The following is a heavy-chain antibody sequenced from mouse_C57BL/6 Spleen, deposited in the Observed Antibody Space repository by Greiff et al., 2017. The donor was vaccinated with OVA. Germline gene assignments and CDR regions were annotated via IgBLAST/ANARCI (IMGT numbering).Heavy chain of an antibody. CDR1: GYTFTSYW. CDR2: IYPGNSDT. Sequence: VQLQQSGTVLARPGASVKMSCKTSGYTFTSYWMHWVKQRPGQGLEWIGAIYPGNSDTSYNQKFKGKAKLTAVTSASTAYMELSSLTNEDSAVYYCTREYDYLYYFDYWGQGTTLTVSS. CDR3: TREYDYLYYFDY. V-gene: IGHV1-5*01. J-gene: IGHJ2*01. D-gene: IGHD2-4*01.